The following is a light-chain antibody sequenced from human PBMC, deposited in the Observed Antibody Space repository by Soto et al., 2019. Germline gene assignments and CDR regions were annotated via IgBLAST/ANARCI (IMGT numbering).Light chain of an antibody. CDR1: QSVLFSSNNKNY. J-gene: IGKJ4*01. V-gene: IGKV4-1*01. Sequence: DIVMTQSPDSLAVSLGERVTINCKSSQSVLFSSNNKNYLAWYQQKPGQAPGLLIYDASSRATGIPDRFSGGGSGTDFTLTISRLEPEDFAVYYCQQFSSYPLTFGGGTKVDIK. CDR3: QQFSSYPLT. CDR2: DAS.